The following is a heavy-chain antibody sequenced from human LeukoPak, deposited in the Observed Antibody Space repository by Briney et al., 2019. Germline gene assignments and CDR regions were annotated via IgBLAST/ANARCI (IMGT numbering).Heavy chain of an antibody. CDR3: ARDGSGSYIY. Sequence: PSETLSLTCTVSGGSISSSSYYWGWIRQPPGKGLEWIGSIYYSGSTYYNPSPKSRVTISVDTSKNQFSLKLSSVTAADTAVYYCARDGSGSYIYWGQGTLVTVSS. CDR2: IYYSGST. J-gene: IGHJ4*02. CDR1: GGSISSSSYY. V-gene: IGHV4-39*02. D-gene: IGHD3-10*01.